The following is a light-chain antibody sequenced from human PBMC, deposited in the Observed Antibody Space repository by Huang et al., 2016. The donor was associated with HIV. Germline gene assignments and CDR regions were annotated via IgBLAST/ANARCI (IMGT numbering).Light chain of an antibody. Sequence: EIVMTQSPATLSVSPGQRGTLSCRANRSVSTNLAWYQQRHGQAPRLLIYGSSTRAPGIPARFSGSGSGTDFSLTISSLQSEDFALYYCHQYNNWLLSFGGGTRV. V-gene: IGKV3-15*01. CDR1: RSVSTN. J-gene: IGKJ4*01. CDR2: GSS. CDR3: HQYNNWLLS.